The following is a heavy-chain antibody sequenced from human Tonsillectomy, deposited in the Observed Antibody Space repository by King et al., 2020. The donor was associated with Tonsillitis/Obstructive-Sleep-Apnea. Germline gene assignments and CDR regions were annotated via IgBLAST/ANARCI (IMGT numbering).Heavy chain of an antibody. D-gene: IGHD4-17*01. CDR3: ARRSTVTIKRGWFDP. J-gene: IGHJ5*02. CDR1: GYTFTSYY. Sequence: VQLVESGAEVKKPGASVKVSCKASGYTFTSYYMHWVRQAPGQGLEWMGIINPSGGSTSYAQKFQGRVTMTRDTSTSTVYMELCSLRSEDTAVYYCARRSTVTIKRGWFDPWGQGTLVTVSS. CDR2: INPSGGST. V-gene: IGHV1-46*01.